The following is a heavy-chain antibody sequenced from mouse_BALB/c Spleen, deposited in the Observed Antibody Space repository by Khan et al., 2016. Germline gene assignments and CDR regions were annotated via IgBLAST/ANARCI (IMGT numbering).Heavy chain of an antibody. J-gene: IGHJ3*01. CDR2: INPSNGRT. CDR3: ARSLYDYDGAY. V-gene: IGHV1S81*02. D-gene: IGHD2-4*01. Sequence: QVQLKQSGAELVKPGASVKLSCKASGYTFTSYWMHWVKQRPGQGLEWIGEINPSNGRTNYTEKFKSKATLTVDKSSSTAYMQLSSLTSEDSAVYYCARSLYDYDGAYWGQGTLVTVSA. CDR1: GYTFTSYW.